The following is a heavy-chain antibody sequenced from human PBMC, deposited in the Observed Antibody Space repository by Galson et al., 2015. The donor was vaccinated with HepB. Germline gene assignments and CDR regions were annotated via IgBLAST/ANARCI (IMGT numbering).Heavy chain of an antibody. CDR2: IYADSSV. D-gene: IGHD1-26*01. V-gene: IGHV3-53*01. J-gene: IGHJ4*02. Sequence: SLRLSCAASGLTVIDNYMSWVRQAPGKGLECVSLIYADSSVSYADSVKGRFTVSRDNSKNTLYLQMNSLRVEDTALYYCARVVGGSWHYDYWGQGTLVTVSS. CDR3: ARVVGGSWHYDY. CDR1: GLTVIDNY.